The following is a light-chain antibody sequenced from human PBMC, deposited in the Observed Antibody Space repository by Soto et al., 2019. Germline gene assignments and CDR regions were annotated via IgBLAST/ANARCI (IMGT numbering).Light chain of an antibody. CDR3: QQYGRSPWT. Sequence: EVVLPQSPGTLSLSPGERVTLSCRASQSVSSSYLAWYQQKPGQAPRLLFYGASSRATGIPDRFSGSGSGTDFILTISRLEPDDFAVYYCQQYGRSPWTFGQGTKVDIK. CDR1: QSVSSSY. CDR2: GAS. J-gene: IGKJ1*01. V-gene: IGKV3-20*01.